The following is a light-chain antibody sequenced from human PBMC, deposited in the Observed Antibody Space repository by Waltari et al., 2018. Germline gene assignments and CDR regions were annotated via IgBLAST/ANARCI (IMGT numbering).Light chain of an antibody. V-gene: IGKV3-11*01. CDR3: QQRSYWPPYT. Sequence: EIVLTQSPATLSLSPGERATLSCRASQSVSNYLAWYHQKPGQAPRLLIYDASNRATGIPARFSGSGSGTDFTLTISSLEPEDSAVYYCQQRSYWPPYTFGQGTKLEI. CDR2: DAS. J-gene: IGKJ2*01. CDR1: QSVSNY.